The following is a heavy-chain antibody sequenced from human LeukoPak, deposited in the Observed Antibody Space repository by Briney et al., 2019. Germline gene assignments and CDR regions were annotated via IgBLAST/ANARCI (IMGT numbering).Heavy chain of an antibody. V-gene: IGHV3-30*02. CDR3: ARDTGMTTVISTA. Sequence: PGGSLRLSCSASGFTFNTYGMHWVRQAPGKGLEWVAFIRYDGSDKYYADSVKGRFTISRDNSKNTVYLQMNSLRVEDTAVYSCARDTGMTTVISTAWGQGTLVTVSS. CDR2: IRYDGSDK. J-gene: IGHJ4*02. D-gene: IGHD4-11*01. CDR1: GFTFNTYG.